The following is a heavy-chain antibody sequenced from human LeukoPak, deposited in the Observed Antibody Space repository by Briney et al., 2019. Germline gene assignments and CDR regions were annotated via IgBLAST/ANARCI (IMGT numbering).Heavy chain of an antibody. D-gene: IGHD2-2*01. J-gene: IGHJ5*02. Sequence: SETLSLTCAVYGGSFSGYYWSWIRQPPGKGLEWIGEINHSGSTNYNPSLKSRVTISVDTSKNQFTLRLSSVTAADTAVYYCARGLSDIVVVPAAATFDPWGQGTLVTGSS. CDR1: GGSFSGYY. CDR2: INHSGST. CDR3: ARGLSDIVVVPAAATFDP. V-gene: IGHV4-34*01.